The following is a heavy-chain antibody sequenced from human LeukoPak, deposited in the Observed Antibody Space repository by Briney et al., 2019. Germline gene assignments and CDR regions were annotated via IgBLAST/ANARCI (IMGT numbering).Heavy chain of an antibody. V-gene: IGHV1-69*13. Sequence: WASVTVSCKASGGTFSSYAISWVRQAPGQGLEWMGGIIPIFGTANYAQKFQGRVTITADESTSTAYMELSSLRSEDTAVYYCARDRVRGSYYNWFDPWGQGTLVTVSS. CDR1: GGTFSSYA. CDR3: ARDRVRGSYYNWFDP. D-gene: IGHD1-26*01. J-gene: IGHJ5*02. CDR2: IIPIFGTA.